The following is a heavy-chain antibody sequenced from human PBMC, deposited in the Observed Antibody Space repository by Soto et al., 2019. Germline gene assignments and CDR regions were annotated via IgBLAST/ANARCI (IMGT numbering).Heavy chain of an antibody. CDR1: GYTFTSYA. V-gene: IGHV1-18*01. Sequence: QVQLVQSGAEVKKPGASVKVSCKASGYTFTSYAISWVRQAPGQGLEWMGWINAYNSHTNYAQKLQGRVTITTDTSTSTAYMELRSLSSDDKAVYYCARDSPPNYHWGQGTLVTVSS. J-gene: IGHJ5*02. CDR2: INAYNSHT. D-gene: IGHD7-27*01. CDR3: ARDSPPNYH.